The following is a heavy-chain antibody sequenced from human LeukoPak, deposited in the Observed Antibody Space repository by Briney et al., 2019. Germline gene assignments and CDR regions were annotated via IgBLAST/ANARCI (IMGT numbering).Heavy chain of an antibody. Sequence: GGSLRLSCAASGFTFSSYGMSWVRQAPGKGLEWVSAISGSGGSTYYADSVKGRFTISRDNSKNTLYLQMNSLRAEDTAVYYCAKGKPYYYGSGSGYYFDYWGQGTLVTVSS. CDR1: GFTFSSYG. J-gene: IGHJ4*02. V-gene: IGHV3-23*01. CDR3: AKGKPYYYGSGSGYYFDY. D-gene: IGHD3-10*01. CDR2: ISGSGGST.